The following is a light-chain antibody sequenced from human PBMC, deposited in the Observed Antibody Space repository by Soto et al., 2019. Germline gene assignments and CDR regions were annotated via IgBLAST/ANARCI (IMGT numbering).Light chain of an antibody. CDR1: QSVSNN. CDR3: QQYHIWTWT. CDR2: GAS. V-gene: IGKV3-15*01. J-gene: IGKJ1*01. Sequence: EIVLTQSPGTLSLSPGERATLSCRASQSVSNNYLAWYQQKPGQAPRLLIYGASNRATGIPARFSGSGSGTEFTLTISSLQSEDFAIYFCQQYHIWTWTFGLGTKVDIK.